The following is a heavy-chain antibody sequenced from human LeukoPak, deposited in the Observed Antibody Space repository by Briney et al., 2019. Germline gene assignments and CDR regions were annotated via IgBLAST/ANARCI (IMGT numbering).Heavy chain of an antibody. CDR3: ARSSYSSSSSV. J-gene: IGHJ3*01. V-gene: IGHV3-7*03. D-gene: IGHD6-6*01. CDR2: INSDGSEG. Sequence: GGSLRLSCAVSGFTFSGFWMSWSRKAPGKGLEWVASINSDGSEGYYADVVKGRFTISRDNAKNSLYLQINSLRAEDTAVYYCARSSYSSSSSVWGQGTMVTVSS. CDR1: GFTFSGFW.